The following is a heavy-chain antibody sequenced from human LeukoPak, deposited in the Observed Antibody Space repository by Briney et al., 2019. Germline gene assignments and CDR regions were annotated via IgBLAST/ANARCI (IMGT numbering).Heavy chain of an antibody. V-gene: IGHV1-2*02. CDR2: INPNSGGT. Sequence: ASVKVSCKASGYTFTGYYMHWVRQAPGQGLEWMGWINPNSGGTNYAQKFQGRVTMTRDTSISTAYMELSGLRSDDTAVYYCARDLSNWNQDYYYYYMDVWGKGTTVTVSS. CDR1: GYTFTGYY. J-gene: IGHJ6*03. CDR3: ARDLSNWNQDYYYYYMDV. D-gene: IGHD1-20*01.